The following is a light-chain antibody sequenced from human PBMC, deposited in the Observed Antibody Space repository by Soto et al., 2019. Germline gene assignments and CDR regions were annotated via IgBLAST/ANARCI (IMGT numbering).Light chain of an antibody. J-gene: IGKJ2*01. Sequence: ETVLTQSPGTLSLSPGDRATLSCRASPSVSSRYLAWYQQKPGQAPRLLIYGASSRATGIPDRFCGSGSGTDFTLTISRLEPEDFAVYYCHLYGTSPPRTFGQGTKLEIK. CDR2: GAS. V-gene: IGKV3-20*01. CDR3: HLYGTSPPRT. CDR1: PSVSSRY.